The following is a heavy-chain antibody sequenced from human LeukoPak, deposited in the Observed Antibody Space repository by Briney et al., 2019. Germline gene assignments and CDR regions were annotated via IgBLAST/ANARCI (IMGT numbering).Heavy chain of an antibody. CDR1: GGSISSHY. J-gene: IGHJ5*02. CDR3: ARVTGIQLWLSFDP. D-gene: IGHD5-18*01. V-gene: IGHV4-59*11. CDR2: IYYSGST. Sequence: SETLSLTCTVSGGSISSHYWSWIRQPPGKGLEWIGYIYYSGSTNHNPSLKSRVTISVDTSKNQFSLKLSSVTAADTAVYYCARVTGIQLWLSFDPWGQGTLVTVSS.